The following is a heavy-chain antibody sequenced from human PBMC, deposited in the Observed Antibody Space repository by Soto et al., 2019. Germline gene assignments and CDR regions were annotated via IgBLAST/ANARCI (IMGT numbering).Heavy chain of an antibody. V-gene: IGHV3-33*01. Sequence: QVQLVESGGGVVQPGRSLRLSCAASGFTFSSYGMHWVRQAPGKGLEWVAVIWYDGSNKYYADSVKGRFTISRDNSKNTLYLQMNRLRAEDTAVYYCARNQPPYCSSTSCYGWFDPWGQGTLVTVSS. CDR2: IWYDGSNK. CDR3: ARNQPPYCSSTSCYGWFDP. J-gene: IGHJ5*02. D-gene: IGHD2-2*01. CDR1: GFTFSSYG.